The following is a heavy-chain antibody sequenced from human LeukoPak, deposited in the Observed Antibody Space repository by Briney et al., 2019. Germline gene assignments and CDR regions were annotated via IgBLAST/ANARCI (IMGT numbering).Heavy chain of an antibody. CDR3: ARGRWWFAGRPPHYMDV. CDR2: MYTSGTT. Sequence: PSETLSLTCTVSGYSISSGYYWGWIRQPPGKGLEWIGHMYTSGTTNYNPSLKSRVTMSVDTSKNQFSLKLSSVTAADTAVYYCARGRWWFAGRPPHYMDVWGKGTTVTVSS. D-gene: IGHD6-6*01. V-gene: IGHV4-38-2*02. CDR1: GYSISSGYY. J-gene: IGHJ6*03.